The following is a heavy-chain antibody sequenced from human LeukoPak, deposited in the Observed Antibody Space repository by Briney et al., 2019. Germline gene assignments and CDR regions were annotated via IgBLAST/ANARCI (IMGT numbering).Heavy chain of an antibody. J-gene: IGHJ3*02. Sequence: ASVKVSCKASGGGFTFTSHGLSWVRQAPRQGLEWMGGIIPIYGSPTYAQKFQGRITITSDEPTRTVYMDLSSLRPEDSAVHYCAGFFYDNSGDAFDIWGQGTMVTVSS. CDR2: IIPIYGSP. V-gene: IGHV1-69*01. CDR1: GGGFTFTSHG. CDR3: AGFFYDNSGDAFDI. D-gene: IGHD3-22*01.